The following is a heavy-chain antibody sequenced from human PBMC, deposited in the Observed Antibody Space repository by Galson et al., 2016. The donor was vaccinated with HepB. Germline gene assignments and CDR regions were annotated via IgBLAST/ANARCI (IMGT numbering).Heavy chain of an antibody. Sequence: SVKVSCKASGYTFTSYALHWVRQAPGQGLEWMGWIDGGSGNRKDSQKFQGRVTITRDTSASTAYMELSSLRSEDTAVYFCARERDLDYWGQGTLVTVSS. CDR2: IDGGSGNR. D-gene: IGHD5-24*01. V-gene: IGHV1-3*01. CDR1: GYTFTSYA. CDR3: ARERDLDY. J-gene: IGHJ4*02.